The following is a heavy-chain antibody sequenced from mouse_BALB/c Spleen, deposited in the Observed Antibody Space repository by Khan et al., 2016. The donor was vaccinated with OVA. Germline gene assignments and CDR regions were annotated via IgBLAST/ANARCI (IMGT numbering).Heavy chain of an antibody. D-gene: IGHD1-1*01. CDR2: ILPGSGSR. CDR1: GYTFSDYW. J-gene: IGHJ2*01. V-gene: IGHV1-9*01. Sequence: VQLQQSGAELMKPGASVKISCKATGYTFSDYWLEWVKQRPGHGLEWIGEILPGSGSRNYNEKFEGKATFTADISSKTTYMQLSSLTSEDSAVYYCARVNYGSRDYFDYWGQGTTLTVSS. CDR3: ARVNYGSRDYFDY.